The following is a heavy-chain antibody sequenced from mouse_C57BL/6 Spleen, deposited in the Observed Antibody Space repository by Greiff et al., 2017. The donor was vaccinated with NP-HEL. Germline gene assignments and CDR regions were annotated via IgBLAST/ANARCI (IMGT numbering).Heavy chain of an antibody. J-gene: IGHJ1*03. D-gene: IGHD2-10*01. CDR3: ARRGLPPTRYFDV. V-gene: IGHV5-4*03. CDR2: ISDGGSYT. Sequence: EVKLMESGGGLVKPGGSLKLSCAASGFTFSSYAMSWVRQTPEKRLEWVATISDGGSYTYYPDNVKGRFTISRDNAKNNLYLQMSHLKSEDTAMYYCARRGLPPTRYFDVWGTGTTVTVSS. CDR1: GFTFSSYA.